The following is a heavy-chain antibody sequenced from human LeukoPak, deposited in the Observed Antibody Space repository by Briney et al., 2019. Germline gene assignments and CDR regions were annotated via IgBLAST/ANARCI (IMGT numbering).Heavy chain of an antibody. D-gene: IGHD2-2*01. Sequence: GGSLRLSCAASGFTFSSYSVNWIRQAPGKGLEWVSSISSSTSYTYYADSVKGRFTISRDNAKNSVYLQMNSLRAEGTAVYYCARVVGYCSSTSCENDYWGQGTLVTVSS. CDR3: ARVVGYCSSTSCENDY. J-gene: IGHJ4*02. CDR2: ISSSTSYT. V-gene: IGHV3-21*01. CDR1: GFTFSSYS.